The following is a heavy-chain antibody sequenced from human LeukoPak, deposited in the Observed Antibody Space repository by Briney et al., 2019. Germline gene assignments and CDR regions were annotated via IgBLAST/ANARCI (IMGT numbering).Heavy chain of an antibody. J-gene: IGHJ4*02. D-gene: IGHD3-10*01. CDR3: ARDPEHYGSGSYLDY. Sequence: GGSLRLSCAASGFTFSSYAINWVRQAPGKGLEWVAVISYDGTNKNYADSVKGRFTMSRDSSKNTVYLEMNSLRGEDTAVYYCARDPEHYGSGSYLDYWGQGSLVTVSS. CDR2: ISYDGTNK. V-gene: IGHV3-30-3*01. CDR1: GFTFSSYA.